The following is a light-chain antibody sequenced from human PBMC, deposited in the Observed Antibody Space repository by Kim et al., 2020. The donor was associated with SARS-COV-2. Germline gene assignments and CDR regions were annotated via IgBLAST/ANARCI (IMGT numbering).Light chain of an antibody. V-gene: IGLV3-9*01. Sequence: VALGQTARVTCGGKDIGSKDVNWYQQKPGQAPVLVIFRDTNRASGIPERFSGSNSGDTATLTISKAQAGDEADYYCQVWDTSSWVFGGGTQLTVL. CDR1: DIGSKD. CDR2: RDT. CDR3: QVWDTSSWV. J-gene: IGLJ3*02.